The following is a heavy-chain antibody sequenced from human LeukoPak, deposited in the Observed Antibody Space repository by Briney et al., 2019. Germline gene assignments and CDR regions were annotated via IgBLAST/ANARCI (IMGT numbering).Heavy chain of an antibody. CDR2: INPNSGGT. CDR3: AEAYYGSGSGFDY. V-gene: IGHV1-2*02. J-gene: IGHJ4*02. D-gene: IGHD3-10*01. CDR1: GYTFTGCY. Sequence: ASVKVSCKASGYTFTGCYMHWVRQAPGQGLEWMGWINPNSGGTNYAQKFQGRVTMTRDTSISTAYMELSRLRSDDTAVYYCAEAYYGSGSGFDYWGQGTLVTVSS.